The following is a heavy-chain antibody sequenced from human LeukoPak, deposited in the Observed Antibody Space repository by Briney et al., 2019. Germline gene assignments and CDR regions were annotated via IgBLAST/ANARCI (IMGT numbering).Heavy chain of an antibody. CDR3: ARGDVLRFLEWLLPLHFDY. D-gene: IGHD3-3*01. J-gene: IGHJ4*02. CDR2: ISSSSSYI. V-gene: IGHV3-21*01. Sequence: GSLRLSCAASGFTFSSYSMNWVRQAPGKGLEWVSSISSSSSYIYYADLVKGRFTISGDNAKNSLYLQMNSLRAEDTAVYYCARGDVLRFLEWLLPLHFDYWGQGTLVTVSS. CDR1: GFTFSSYS.